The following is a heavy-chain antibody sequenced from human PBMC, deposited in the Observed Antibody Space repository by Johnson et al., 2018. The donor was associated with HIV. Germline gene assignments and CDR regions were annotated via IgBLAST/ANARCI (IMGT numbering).Heavy chain of an antibody. V-gene: IGHV3-20*04. D-gene: IGHD2-2*01. J-gene: IGHJ3*02. CDR2: IYWNGVRT. CDR3: ARGGRGYQNIHDPLDI. Sequence: VQLVESGGGVVQPGRSLRLSCAASGFTFDDYGMSWVRQAPGKGLEWVSGIYWNGVRTGYGDSVKGRFTISRDNAKNSLYLQMNSLRAEDTALYYCARGGRGYQNIHDPLDIWGQGTIVTVSS. CDR1: GFTFDDYG.